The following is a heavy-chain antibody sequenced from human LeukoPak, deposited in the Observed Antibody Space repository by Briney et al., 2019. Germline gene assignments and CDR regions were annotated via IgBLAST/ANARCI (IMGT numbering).Heavy chain of an antibody. CDR3: VGDDTGFDP. CDR1: GASISSYSC. CDR2: VFTSGRT. Sequence: SETLSLTCAVSGASISSYSCWSWIRQPAGKGLEWIGRVFTSGRTDYNPSLKSRVTMSLDTSKNQSSLKLRSVAAADTAVYYCVGDDTGFDPWGQGTLVTVSS. J-gene: IGHJ5*02. V-gene: IGHV4-4*07.